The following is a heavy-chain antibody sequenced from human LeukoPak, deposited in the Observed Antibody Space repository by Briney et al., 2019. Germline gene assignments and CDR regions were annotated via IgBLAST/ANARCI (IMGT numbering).Heavy chain of an antibody. CDR2: INPSGGST. V-gene: IGHV1-46*01. Sequence: ASVKVSCKASGYTFTSYDINWVRQAPGQGLEWMGIINPSGGSTSYAQKFQGRVTMTRDTSTSTVYMELSSLRSEDTAVYYCARDNVVVRGYYYYGMDVWGQGTTVTVSS. CDR1: GYTFTSYD. D-gene: IGHD3-10*01. CDR3: ARDNVVVRGYYYYGMDV. J-gene: IGHJ6*02.